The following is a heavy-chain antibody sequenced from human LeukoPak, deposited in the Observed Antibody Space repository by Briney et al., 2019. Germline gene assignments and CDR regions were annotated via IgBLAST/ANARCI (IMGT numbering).Heavy chain of an antibody. CDR3: ARDTPMVQNYYYYMDV. J-gene: IGHJ6*03. Sequence: PGGSLRLSCGASGFTFSSYSMNWVRQAPGKGLEWVSSISSSSSYIYYADSVKGRFTISRDNAKNSLYLQMNSLRAEDTAVYYCARDTPMVQNYYYYMDVWGKGTTVTVSS. CDR2: ISSSSSYI. D-gene: IGHD3-10*01. CDR1: GFTFSSYS. V-gene: IGHV3-21*01.